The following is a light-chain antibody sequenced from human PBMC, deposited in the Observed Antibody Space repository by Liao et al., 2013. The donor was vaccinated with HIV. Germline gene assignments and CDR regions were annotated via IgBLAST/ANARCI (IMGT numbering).Light chain of an antibody. Sequence: SYELTQPPSVSVSPGQTASITCSGDKLGDKYACWYQQKPGQSPVLVIYQDSKRPSGIPARFSGSNSGNTATLAISRVEAGDEADYYCQVWDMSSDHYVFGTGTTVTVL. V-gene: IGLV3-1*01. J-gene: IGLJ1*01. CDR2: QDS. CDR3: QVWDMSSDHYV. CDR1: KLGDKY.